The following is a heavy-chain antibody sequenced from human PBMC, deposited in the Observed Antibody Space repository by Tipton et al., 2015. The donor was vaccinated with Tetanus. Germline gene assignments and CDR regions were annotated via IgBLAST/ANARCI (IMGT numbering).Heavy chain of an antibody. J-gene: IGHJ4*02. CDR3: AREDGGPTLDYFDS. D-gene: IGHD3-16*01. Sequence: SLRLSCAASGFTFSSYGMHWVRQTPGKGLEWVSVITFDGSTKYYADSVKGRFTLSRDNPRNTLYLQMNSLKVEDTAVYYCAREDGGPTLDYFDSWGQGVLVTVSS. CDR1: GFTFSSYG. CDR2: ITFDGSTK. V-gene: IGHV3-30*19.